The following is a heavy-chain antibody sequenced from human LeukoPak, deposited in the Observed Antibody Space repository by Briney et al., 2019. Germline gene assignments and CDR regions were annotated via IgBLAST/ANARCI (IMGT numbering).Heavy chain of an antibody. J-gene: IGHJ6*02. D-gene: IGHD2-21*01. CDR2: IYLGDSDT. V-gene: IGHV5-51*01. CDR3: ARRNSPFYYGMDV. CDR1: GYSFSTYW. Sequence: GESLKISWKGSGYSFSTYWIGWVRQVPGKGLEWMGIIYLGDSDTRYSPSFQGQVTISADKSINTPYLQWSSLKASDTAMYYCARRNSPFYYGMDVWGQGTTVTVSS.